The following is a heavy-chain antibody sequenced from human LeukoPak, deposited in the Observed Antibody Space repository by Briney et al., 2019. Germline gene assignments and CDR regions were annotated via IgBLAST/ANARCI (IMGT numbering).Heavy chain of an antibody. Sequence: PPETLSLTCAVYGGSFSAYYWSWIRQPPGKGLEWIGEINHSGSTNYNPSLKSRVTISVDTSKNQFSLKLSSVTAADMAVYYCARLTYYGSDYGRDNSYFDYWGQGTLVTVSS. D-gene: IGHD3-10*01. CDR2: INHSGST. V-gene: IGHV4-34*01. CDR3: ARLTYYGSDYGRDNSYFDY. CDR1: GGSFSAYY. J-gene: IGHJ4*02.